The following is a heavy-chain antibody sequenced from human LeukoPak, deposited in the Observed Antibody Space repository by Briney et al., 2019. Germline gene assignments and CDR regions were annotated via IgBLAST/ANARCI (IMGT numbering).Heavy chain of an antibody. D-gene: IGHD3-3*01. CDR3: ARESAYIAFDI. Sequence: GGSLRLSCATSGFNFRSYWMSWVRQAPGKGLEWVANIKQDGSEKNYVDSVKGRFTISRDNAKNSLYLEMNSLRAEDTAVYYCARESAYIAFDIWGQGTMVTVSS. CDR1: GFNFRSYW. CDR2: IKQDGSEK. V-gene: IGHV3-7*01. J-gene: IGHJ3*02.